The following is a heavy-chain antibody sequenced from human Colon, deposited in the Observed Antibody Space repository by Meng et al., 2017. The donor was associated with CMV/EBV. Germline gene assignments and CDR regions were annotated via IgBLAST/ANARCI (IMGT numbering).Heavy chain of an antibody. Sequence: GGGWGRAVGALGLSCPDPEFDCGNLDMSWLRLAPGEGLEGVSCIGRTGGEIYYADSVERRFTSSRDNLNNTVYLHMNNQRAEGTGVDYCSIDWPDTRRITADYWGQGTLVTVSS. CDR3: SIDWPDTRRITADY. CDR1: EFDCGNLD. V-gene: IGHV3-23*01. J-gene: IGHJ4*02. CDR2: IGRTGGEI. D-gene: IGHD5-18*01.